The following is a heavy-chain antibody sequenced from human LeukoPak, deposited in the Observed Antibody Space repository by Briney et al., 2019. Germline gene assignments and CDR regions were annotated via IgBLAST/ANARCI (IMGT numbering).Heavy chain of an antibody. V-gene: IGHV1-8*01. CDR3: ARGQYYDSSGSVGGDY. CDR1: GYTFTSYD. D-gene: IGHD3-22*01. J-gene: IGHJ4*02. CDR2: MNPNSGNT. Sequence: ASVKVSCKAYGYTFTSYDINWVRQATGQGLEWMGWMNPNSGNTGYAQKFQGRVTMTRNTSISTAYMELSSLRSEDTAVYYCARGQYYDSSGSVGGDYWGQGTLVTVSS.